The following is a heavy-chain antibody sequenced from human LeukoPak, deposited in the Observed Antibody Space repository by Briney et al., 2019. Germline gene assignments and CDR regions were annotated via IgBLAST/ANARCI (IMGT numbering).Heavy chain of an antibody. V-gene: IGHV4-39*07. D-gene: IGHD3-22*01. J-gene: IGHJ4*02. Sequence: SETLSLTCTVSGGSISSSSYYWGWIRQPPGKGLEWIESIYYSGNTYYNPSLKSRVTISVDTSKNQFSLKLSSVTAADTAVYYCARGDSHTYYYDSSGYYHFDYWGQGTLVTVSS. CDR2: IYYSGNT. CDR3: ARGDSHTYYYDSSGYYHFDY. CDR1: GGSISSSSYY.